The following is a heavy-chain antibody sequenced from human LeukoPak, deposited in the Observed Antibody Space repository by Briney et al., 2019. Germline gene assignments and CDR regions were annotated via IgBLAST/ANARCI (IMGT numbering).Heavy chain of an antibody. CDR2: IYSSGST. J-gene: IGHJ4*02. CDR1: GGSISTYH. D-gene: IGHD6-6*01. V-gene: IGHV4-4*09. CDR3: ARLGGSSFKD. Sequence: SETLSLTCSVSGGSISTYHWSWIRQPPGKGLKWIGYIYSSGSTNYNPSLKSRVTISIDTSKNQFSLQLSSVTAADTAVYYCARLGGSSFKDWGQGTLVTVSS.